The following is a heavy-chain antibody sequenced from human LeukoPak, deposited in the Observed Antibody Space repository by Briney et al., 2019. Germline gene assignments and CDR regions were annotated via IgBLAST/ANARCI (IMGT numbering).Heavy chain of an antibody. V-gene: IGHV3-48*03. Sequence: PGGSLRLSCAASGFTFSSYEMNWVRQAPGKGLEWVSYISSSGSTIYYADSVKGRFTISRDNAKNPLHLQMNSLRAEDTAVYYCARDAPYCYGSGSLYYYYGMDVWGQGTTVTVSS. D-gene: IGHD3-10*01. CDR2: ISSSGSTI. CDR3: ARDAPYCYGSGSLYYYYGMDV. CDR1: GFTFSSYE. J-gene: IGHJ6*02.